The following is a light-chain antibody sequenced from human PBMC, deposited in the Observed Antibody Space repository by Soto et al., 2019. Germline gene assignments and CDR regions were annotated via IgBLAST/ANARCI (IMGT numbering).Light chain of an antibody. J-gene: IGLJ7*01. V-gene: IGLV7-46*01. Sequence: QAVVTQEPSLTVSPGGTVTLICGSSTGTVTSGHYPYWFQVKPGQAPRTLLYDINNKHSWTPARFSGSLLGGKAALTLSGAQPEDEADYYCMLSYSGPTIFGGGTQLTVL. CDR3: MLSYSGPTI. CDR1: TGTVTSGHY. CDR2: DIN.